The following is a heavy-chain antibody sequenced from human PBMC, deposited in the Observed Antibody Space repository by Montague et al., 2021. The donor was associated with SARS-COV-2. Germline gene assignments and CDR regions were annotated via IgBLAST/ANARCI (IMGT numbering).Heavy chain of an antibody. CDR1: GGSISSYY. J-gene: IGHJ6*02. D-gene: IGHD4-23*01. CDR2: IYYSGRT. Sequence: SETRSLTCTVSGGSISSYYWSWIRQSPGKGLEWIGYIYYSGRTNYNPSLKSRVTISVDTSKNQFSLKLISVIATDTAVYYCVRGGGNSAGYDSYAMDVWGQGTTVTVSS. V-gene: IGHV4-59*01. CDR3: VRGGGNSAGYDSYAMDV.